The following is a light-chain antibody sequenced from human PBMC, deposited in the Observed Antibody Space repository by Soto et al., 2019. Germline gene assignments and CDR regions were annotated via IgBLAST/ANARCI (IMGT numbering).Light chain of an antibody. CDR2: AAS. CDR1: QGISSY. J-gene: IGKJ1*01. CDR3: QQYYSYPRT. V-gene: IGKV1-8*01. Sequence: AIRMTQSPSSLSASTGDRVTITCLASQGISSYLAWYQQKPGKAPKLLIYAASTLQSGVPSRFSGSGSGTDFTLTISFLQSEDFATYYCQQYYSYPRTFGQGTKVEIK.